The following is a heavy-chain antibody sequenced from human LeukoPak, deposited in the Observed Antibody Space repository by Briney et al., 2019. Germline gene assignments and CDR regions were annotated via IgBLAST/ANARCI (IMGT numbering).Heavy chain of an antibody. D-gene: IGHD3-22*01. CDR3: ARWYYDSSGFRGELDY. J-gene: IGHJ4*02. CDR2: IYYSGST. Sequence: PSETLSLTCTVSGGSISSYYWSWIRQPPGKGLEWIGYIYYSGSTNYNPSLRSRVTISLDTSKNQFSLKLSSVTAADTAVYYCARWYYDSSGFRGELDYWGQGTLVTVSS. V-gene: IGHV4-59*08. CDR1: GGSISSYY.